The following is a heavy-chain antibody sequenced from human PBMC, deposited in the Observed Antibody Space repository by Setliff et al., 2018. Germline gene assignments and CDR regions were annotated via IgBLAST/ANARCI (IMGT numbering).Heavy chain of an antibody. CDR3: SRLVRYCTQTSCQRASGDDY. CDR1: GYTFTNYA. V-gene: IGHV1-18*01. D-gene: IGHD2-2*01. J-gene: IGHJ4*02. Sequence: ASVKVSCKASGYTFTNYAISWVRQAPGQGLEWMGWISAYTGNTYYAPRLQGRVTMTTDTSTTTVYLELRSLTSDDTAVYYCSRLVRYCTQTSCQRASGDDYWGQGTLVTVSS. CDR2: ISAYTGNT.